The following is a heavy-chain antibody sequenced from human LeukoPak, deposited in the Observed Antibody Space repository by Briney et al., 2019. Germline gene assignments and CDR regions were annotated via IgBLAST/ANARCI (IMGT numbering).Heavy chain of an antibody. D-gene: IGHD1/OR15-1a*01. CDR3: ARDQRTVYDAFDI. V-gene: IGHV1-69*05. CDR1: GGTFSSYA. Sequence: SVKVSCKASGGTFSSYAISWVRQAPGQGLEWMGGIIPTLGTANYAQKFQGTVTITTDESTSTAYMELSSLRSEDTAVYYCARDQRTVYDAFDIWGQGTMVTVSS. J-gene: IGHJ3*02. CDR2: IIPTLGTA.